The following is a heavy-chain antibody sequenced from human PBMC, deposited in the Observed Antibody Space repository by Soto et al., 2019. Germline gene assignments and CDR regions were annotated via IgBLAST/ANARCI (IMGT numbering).Heavy chain of an antibody. CDR2: MNPNSGDT. V-gene: IGHV1-8*01. Sequence: QVQLVQSGAEVKKPGASVKVSCKASGYTFTTSHINWVRQATGQGLEWMGWMNPNSGDTGYAQKFQDRVTMTRDTSISTAYMELSSLRSDATAVYYCVRHPPYSWFDYWGQGTLVTVSS. CDR1: GYTFTTSH. CDR3: VRHPPYSWFDY. J-gene: IGHJ4*02. D-gene: IGHD2-15*01.